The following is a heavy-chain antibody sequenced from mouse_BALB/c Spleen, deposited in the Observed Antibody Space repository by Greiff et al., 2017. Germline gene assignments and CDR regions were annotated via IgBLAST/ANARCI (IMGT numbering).Heavy chain of an antibody. D-gene: IGHD2-1*01. CDR1: GYSITSGYY. J-gene: IGHJ4*01. Sequence: ESGPGLVKPSQSLSLTCSVTGYSITSGYYWNWIRQFPGNKLEWMGYISYDGSNNYNPSLKNRISITRDTSKNQFFLKLNSVTTEDTATYYCARDALDGTNYYAMDYWGQGTSVTVSS. CDR3: ARDALDGTNYYAMDY. CDR2: ISYDGSN. V-gene: IGHV3-6*02.